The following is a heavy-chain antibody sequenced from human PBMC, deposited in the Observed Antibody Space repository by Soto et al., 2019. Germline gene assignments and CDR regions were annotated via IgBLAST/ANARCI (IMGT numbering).Heavy chain of an antibody. CDR3: TKNTVCTKSTCYFDH. V-gene: IGHV3-23*01. J-gene: IGHJ4*02. D-gene: IGHD2-8*01. CDR2: ISGSAGST. Sequence: EVQLLESGGGFVQPAGSLRLSCVASGFTFSSYSMSWARQAPGKGLEWVSAISGSAGSTYYANSVKGRFTISRDNSKSTLFPQKDSLRHEDRVLYYCTKNTVCTKSTCYFDHCGEGTLVTVSS. CDR1: GFTFSSYS.